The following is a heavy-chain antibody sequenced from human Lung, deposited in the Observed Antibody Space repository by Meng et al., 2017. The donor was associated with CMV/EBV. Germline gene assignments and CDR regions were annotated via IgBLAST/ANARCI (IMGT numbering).Heavy chain of an antibody. V-gene: IGHV3-30*04. Sequence: GGSXRLXCAASGFPFSGHAMHWVRQAPGKGLEWVALMSYDGSKTFYADFVKGRFTISRDNSRNTLYLQMSGLRTDDTAVYYCAKPRSGFVVVPAAIDSWGQGTXVTVDS. CDR3: AKPRSGFVVVPAAIDS. J-gene: IGHJ4*02. CDR2: MSYDGSKT. D-gene: IGHD2-2*01. CDR1: GFPFSGHA.